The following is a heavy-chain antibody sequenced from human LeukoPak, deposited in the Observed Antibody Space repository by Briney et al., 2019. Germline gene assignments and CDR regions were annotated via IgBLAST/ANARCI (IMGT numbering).Heavy chain of an antibody. D-gene: IGHD1-26*01. CDR3: ARDWSDLTTTPPDS. Sequence: GGSLRLSCAASGFTFSYHWTTWVRQAPGKGLEWVANMKGDGSDRYYLDSVKGRFTISRDNTKNSLYLQMNSLRVEDTAVHYCARDWSDLTTTPPDSWGQGTLVTVSS. CDR1: GFTFSYHW. J-gene: IGHJ5*01. CDR2: MKGDGSDR. V-gene: IGHV3-7*01.